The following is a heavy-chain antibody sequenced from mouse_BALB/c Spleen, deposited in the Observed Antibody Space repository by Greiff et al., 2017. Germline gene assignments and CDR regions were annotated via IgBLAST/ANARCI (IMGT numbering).Heavy chain of an antibody. CDR2: IWRGGST. D-gene: IGHD2-10*02. Sequence: VKLVESGPSLVQPSQSLSITCTVSGFSLTSYGVHWVRQSPGKGLEWLGVIWRGGSTDYNAAFMSRLSITKDNSKSQVFFKMNSLQADDTAIYYCAKRRSLDYAMDYWGQGTSVTVSS. J-gene: IGHJ4*01. V-gene: IGHV2-5-1*01. CDR1: GFSLTSYG. CDR3: AKRRSLDYAMDY.